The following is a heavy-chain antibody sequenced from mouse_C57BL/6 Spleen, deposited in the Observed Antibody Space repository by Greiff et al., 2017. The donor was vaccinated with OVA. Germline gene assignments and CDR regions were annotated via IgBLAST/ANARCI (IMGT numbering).Heavy chain of an antibody. J-gene: IGHJ2*01. CDR2: INPNNGGT. CDR3: ARSYGDRGDY. CDR1: GYTFTDYY. V-gene: IGHV1-26*01. Sequence: EVKLMESGPELVKPGASVKISCKASGYTFTDYYMNWVKQSHGKSLEWIGDINPNNGGTSYNQKFKGKATLTVDKSSSTAYMELRSLTSEDSAVYYCARSYGDRGDYWGQGTTLTVSS. D-gene: IGHD1-1*01.